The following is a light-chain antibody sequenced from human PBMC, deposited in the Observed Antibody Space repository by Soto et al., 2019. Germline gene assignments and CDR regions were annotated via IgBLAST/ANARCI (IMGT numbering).Light chain of an antibody. Sequence: IPLTQSPSSLSASLVDMVAVTCRASQGIRSALGWYQQKPGKVPKLLIYAASTLQSGVPSRFSGSGFGTDFTLTINSLQPEDFATYYCLLDYAYFWAFGQGTKVDIK. V-gene: IGKV1-6*01. J-gene: IGKJ1*01. CDR2: AAS. CDR3: LLDYAYFWA. CDR1: QGIRSA.